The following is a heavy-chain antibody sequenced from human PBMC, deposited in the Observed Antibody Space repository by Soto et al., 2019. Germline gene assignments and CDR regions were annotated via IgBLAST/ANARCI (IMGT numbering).Heavy chain of an antibody. J-gene: IGHJ6*02. CDR1: GYTFRGYY. V-gene: IGHV1-2*02. Sequence: ASVKVSCKASGYTFRGYYMHWVRQAPGQGLEWMGWINPNSGGTNYAQKFQGRVTMTRDTSISTAYMELSRLRSDDTAVYYCARDRGSGWYLTYYYYGMDVWGQGTTVTVSS. CDR3: ARDRGSGWYLTYYYYGMDV. D-gene: IGHD6-19*01. CDR2: INPNSGGT.